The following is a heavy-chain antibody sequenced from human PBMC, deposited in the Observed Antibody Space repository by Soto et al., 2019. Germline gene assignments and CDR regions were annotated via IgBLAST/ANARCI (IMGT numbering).Heavy chain of an antibody. CDR2: IWNDGIRK. J-gene: IGHJ4*02. CDR1: GFTFSKYG. Sequence: VGSLRLSCAASGFTFSKYGMHWVRQAPGKGLEWVALIWNDGIRKVYVDSVKGRFTISRDNSKNTLDLQMNNLRDEDTAVYYCARDDDNDANALDYWGPGTLVTVSS. CDR3: ARDDDNDANALDY. V-gene: IGHV3-33*01.